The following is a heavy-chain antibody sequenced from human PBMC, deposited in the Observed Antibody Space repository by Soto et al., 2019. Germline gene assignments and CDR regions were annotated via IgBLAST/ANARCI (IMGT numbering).Heavy chain of an antibody. CDR3: TKGVVVITSYFQH. Sequence: SGGSLRLSCAASGFTFSSYGMHWVRQAPGKGLEWVAVISYDESNKYYADSVKGRFTISRENSKNTLYLQMNSLRAEDTAVYYCTKGVVVITSYFQHWGQGTLVTVSS. V-gene: IGHV3-30*18. J-gene: IGHJ1*01. CDR1: GFTFSSYG. D-gene: IGHD3-22*01. CDR2: ISYDESNK.